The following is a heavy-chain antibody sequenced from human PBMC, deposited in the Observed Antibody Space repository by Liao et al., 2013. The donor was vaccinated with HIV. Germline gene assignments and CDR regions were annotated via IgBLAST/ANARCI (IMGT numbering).Heavy chain of an antibody. Sequence: QVQLQESGPGLVKPSETLSLTCTVSGGSISSYYWSWIRQPAGKGLEWIGRIYYSGSTNYNPSLKNRVTISVDASKNQFSLKLSSVTAADTAVYYCARAYYDSSGYYYFDYWGQGTLVAVSS. CDR3: ARAYYDSSGYYYFDY. CDR1: GGSISSYY. D-gene: IGHD3-22*01. J-gene: IGHJ4*02. V-gene: IGHV4-4*07. CDR2: IYYSGST.